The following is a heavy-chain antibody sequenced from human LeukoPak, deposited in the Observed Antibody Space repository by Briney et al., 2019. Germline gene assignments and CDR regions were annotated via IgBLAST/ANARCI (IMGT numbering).Heavy chain of an antibody. D-gene: IGHD2-21*02. CDR1: GFSLTNYW. CDR3: ARQYCGGDCYPEPDAFDI. Sequence: GESLQNSCKGSGFSLTNYWIGWVRQVPGKGLDWMGIIYPGDSDTRYSPSFQGQVTISADKSINTAHLQWSSLKASDTAMYDCARQYCGGDCYPEPDAFDIWGQGTMVTVSS. CDR2: IYPGDSDT. J-gene: IGHJ3*02. V-gene: IGHV5-51*01.